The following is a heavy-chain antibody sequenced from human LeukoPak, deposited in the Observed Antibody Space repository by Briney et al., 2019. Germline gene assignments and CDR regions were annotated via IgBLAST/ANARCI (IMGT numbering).Heavy chain of an antibody. Sequence: PSETLSLTCAVYGGSFSGYYWSWIRQPPGKGLEWIGEINHSGSTNYNPSLKSRVTISVDTSKNQFSLKLSSVTAADTAVHYCARERWLQLTRYYFDYWGQGTLVTVSS. V-gene: IGHV4-34*01. CDR3: ARERWLQLTRYYFDY. CDR1: GGSFSGYY. D-gene: IGHD5-24*01. J-gene: IGHJ4*02. CDR2: INHSGST.